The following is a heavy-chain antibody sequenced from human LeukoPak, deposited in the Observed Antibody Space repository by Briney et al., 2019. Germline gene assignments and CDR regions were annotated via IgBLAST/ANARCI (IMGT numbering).Heavy chain of an antibody. V-gene: IGHV7-4-1*02. CDR1: GGTFSSYA. CDR3: ARGETIFGVVIPNY. D-gene: IGHD3-3*01. CDR2: INTNTGNP. Sequence: ASVKVSCKASGGTFSSYAISWVRQAPGQGLEWMGWINTNTGNPTYAQGFTGRFVFSLDTSVSTAYLQISSLKAEDTAVYYCARGETIFGVVIPNYWGQGTLVTVSS. J-gene: IGHJ4*02.